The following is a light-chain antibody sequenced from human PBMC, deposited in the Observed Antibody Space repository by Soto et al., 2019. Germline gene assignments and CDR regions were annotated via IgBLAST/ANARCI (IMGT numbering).Light chain of an antibody. CDR1: SSDVDDYRY. CDR2: DGT. V-gene: IGLV2-11*01. J-gene: IGLJ1*01. CDR3: CSYVTTPEI. Sequence: QPALAQPRSVSGSPGQLLTISCTGTSSDVDDYRYVSWCQQYPGKAPKLVIYDGTKRPSGVPDRFSGSNSGNTASLTISGLQAEDEADYYCCSYVTTPEIFGTGTKVTVL.